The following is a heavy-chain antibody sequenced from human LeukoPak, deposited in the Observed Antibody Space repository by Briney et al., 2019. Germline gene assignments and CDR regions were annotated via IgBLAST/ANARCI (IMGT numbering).Heavy chain of an antibody. CDR1: GFTFNSYW. J-gene: IGHJ4*02. Sequence: PGGSLRLSCAASGFTFNSYWMNWVRQAPGKGLEWVSAISGSGGSTYYADSVKGRFTISRDNSKNTLYLQMKSLRAEDTAIYYCAKDLGGDEDYWGQGILVTVSS. V-gene: IGHV3-23*01. D-gene: IGHD3-16*01. CDR3: AKDLGGDEDY. CDR2: ISGSGGST.